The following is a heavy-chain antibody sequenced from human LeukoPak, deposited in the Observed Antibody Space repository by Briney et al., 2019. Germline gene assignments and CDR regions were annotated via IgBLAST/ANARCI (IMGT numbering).Heavy chain of an antibody. J-gene: IGHJ4*02. Sequence: ASVKVSCKVSGYTLTELSMHWVRQAPGKGLEWMGGFDPEDGETIYAQKFQSRVTMTEDTSTDTAYMELSNLRSEDTAVYYCATAVAGYFDYWGQGTLVTVSS. D-gene: IGHD6-19*01. CDR3: ATAVAGYFDY. V-gene: IGHV1-24*01. CDR2: FDPEDGET. CDR1: GYTLTELS.